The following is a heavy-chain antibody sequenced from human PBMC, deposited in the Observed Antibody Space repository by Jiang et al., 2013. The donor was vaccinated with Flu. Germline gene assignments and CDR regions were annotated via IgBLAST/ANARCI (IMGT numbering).Heavy chain of an antibody. D-gene: IGHD6-19*01. CDR1: GYTFTSYD. J-gene: IGHJ4*02. Sequence: VQLLESGAEVKKPGASVKVSCKASGYTFTSYDINWVRQATGQGLEWLGWVNPNSGNTGYAQKFQGRVTMTRNTSISTAYMELSSLRSGDTAVYYCAREDRGWYYFDYWGQGTLVTVSS. CDR2: VNPNSGNT. V-gene: IGHV1-8*01. CDR3: AREDRGWYYFDY.